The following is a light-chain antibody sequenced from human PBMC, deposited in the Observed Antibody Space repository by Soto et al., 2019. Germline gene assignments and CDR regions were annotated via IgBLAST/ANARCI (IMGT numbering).Light chain of an antibody. CDR2: EVS. Sequence: QSVLTQPASVSGSPGQSITISCTGTSSDIGAYNHVSWYQQHPGKAPKVIIFEVSNRPSGVSNRFSGSKSGNTASLTISRLQPEDEADYHCSSYTGGNTYWIFGGGTKLTVL. CDR1: SSDIGAYNH. CDR3: SSYTGGNTYWI. V-gene: IGLV2-14*01. J-gene: IGLJ3*02.